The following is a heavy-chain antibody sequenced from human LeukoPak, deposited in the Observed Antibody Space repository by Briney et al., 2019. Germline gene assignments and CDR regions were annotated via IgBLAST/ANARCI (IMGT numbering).Heavy chain of an antibody. Sequence: SVKVSCKASGGTFSSYAISWVRQAPGQGLEWMGGIIPICGTANYAQKFQGRVTITADESTSTAYMELSSLRSEDTAEYYCAREGAGSGWPDYWGQGTLVTVSS. J-gene: IGHJ4*02. D-gene: IGHD6-19*01. CDR3: AREGAGSGWPDY. CDR1: GGTFSSYA. CDR2: IIPICGTA. V-gene: IGHV1-69*13.